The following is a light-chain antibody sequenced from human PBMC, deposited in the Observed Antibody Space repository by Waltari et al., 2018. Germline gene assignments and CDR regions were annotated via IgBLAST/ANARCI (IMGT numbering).Light chain of an antibody. J-gene: IGLJ1*01. CDR2: DVN. V-gene: IGLV2-14*03. CDR1: SSDIGGFEY. CDR3: SSYSSRDTLV. Sequence: QSALTQSASVSGSPGQSITISCSGTSSDIGGFEYVAWYQQHPDKIPRLVIYDVNDRPSGVSNRFSGSKSGNTASLTISGLQAEDEADYYCSSYSSRDTLVFGGGTKVSVL.